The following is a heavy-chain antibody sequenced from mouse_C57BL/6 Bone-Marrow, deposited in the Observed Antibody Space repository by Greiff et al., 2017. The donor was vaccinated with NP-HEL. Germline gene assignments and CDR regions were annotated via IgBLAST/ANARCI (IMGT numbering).Heavy chain of an antibody. D-gene: IGHD2-2*01. CDR3: AIYYGYDGAWFAY. V-gene: IGHV2-6*01. CDR1: GFSLTSYG. CDR2: IWGVGST. J-gene: IGHJ3*01. Sequence: VQRVESGPGLVAPSQSLSITCTVSGFSLTSYGVDWVRQSPGKGLEWLGVIWGVGSTNYNSALKSRLSISKDNSKSQVFLKMNSLQTDDTAMYYCAIYYGYDGAWFAYWGQGTLVTVSA.